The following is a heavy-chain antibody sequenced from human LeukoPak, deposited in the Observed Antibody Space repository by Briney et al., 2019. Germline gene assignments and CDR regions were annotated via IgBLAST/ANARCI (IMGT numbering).Heavy chain of an antibody. CDR1: GFTFSSYS. V-gene: IGHV3-21*01. Sequence: GGSLRLSCAASGFTFSSYSMNWVRQAPGKGLEWVSSISSSSSYIYYADSVKGRFTISRDNAKNSLYLQMNSLRAEDTAVYYCARQVVVAAPDYYYYGMDVWGQGTTVTVSS. J-gene: IGHJ6*02. CDR2: ISSSSSYI. D-gene: IGHD2-15*01. CDR3: ARQVVVAAPDYYYYGMDV.